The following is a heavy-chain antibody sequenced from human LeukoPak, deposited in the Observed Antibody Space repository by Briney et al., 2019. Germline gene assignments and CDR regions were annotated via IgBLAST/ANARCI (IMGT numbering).Heavy chain of an antibody. D-gene: IGHD1-26*01. Sequence: PGGSLRLSCAASGFTVSSNFMSWVRQAPGKGLEWVSVVYSVGTTYYADSVKGRFTIPRDTSRNTLHPQMNSLRVDDTAVYYCVRSLNSGSYADLWGQGTLITVSS. J-gene: IGHJ5*02. CDR1: GFTVSSNF. V-gene: IGHV3-53*01. CDR2: VYSVGTT. CDR3: VRSLNSGSYADL.